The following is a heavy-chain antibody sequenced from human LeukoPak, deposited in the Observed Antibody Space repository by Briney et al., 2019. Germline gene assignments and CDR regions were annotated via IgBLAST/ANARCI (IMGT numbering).Heavy chain of an antibody. CDR1: GFTFSDYY. CDR3: ARGVGSFEI. D-gene: IGHD2-2*03. V-gene: IGHV3-11*04. CDR2: ISGSSTTI. J-gene: IGHJ3*02. Sequence: PGGSLRLSCAASGFTFSDYYMSWIRQAPGKGLEWVSYISGSSTTIDYADSVKGRFTISRDNAKNSMYLQMNSLRAEDTATYNCARGVGSFEIWGQGTMVTVSS.